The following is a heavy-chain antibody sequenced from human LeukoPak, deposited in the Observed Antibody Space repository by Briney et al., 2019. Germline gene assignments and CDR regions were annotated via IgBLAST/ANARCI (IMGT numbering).Heavy chain of an antibody. CDR2: ISSSSSTI. D-gene: IGHD3-16*01. V-gene: IGHV3-48*04. CDR3: ARQGAYYFDY. Sequence: GGSLRLSCAASGFIFSSYGMNWVRQAPGKGLEWVSYISSSSSTIYYADSVKGRFTISRDNAKNSLYLQMNSLRAEDTAVYYCARQGAYYFDYWGQGTLVTVSS. J-gene: IGHJ4*02. CDR1: GFIFSSYG.